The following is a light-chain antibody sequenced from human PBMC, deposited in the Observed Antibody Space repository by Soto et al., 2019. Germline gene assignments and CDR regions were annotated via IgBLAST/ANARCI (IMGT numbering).Light chain of an antibody. CDR3: LHTYSFPRT. Sequence: DIQMTQSPSSLSASVGDRVTITCRASQRISNYLNWYQQKPGKAPKLLIYFASTLGSGVPSRFSGSGSGTDFILTINTLQADDFATYYCLHTYSFPRTFGQGTKVDIK. V-gene: IGKV1-39*01. J-gene: IGKJ1*01. CDR2: FAS. CDR1: QRISNY.